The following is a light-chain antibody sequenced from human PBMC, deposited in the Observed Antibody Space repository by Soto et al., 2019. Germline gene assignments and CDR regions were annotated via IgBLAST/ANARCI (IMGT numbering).Light chain of an antibody. CDR1: SSNIGRNY. CDR3: GTWDVSLTNGRV. Sequence: QSVLTQPPSVSAAPGQTVTISCSGGSSNIGRNYVSWYQQLPGTAPKLLIYDNYKRPSGIPDRFSGSKSGTSATLDITGLQTGDEADYYCGTWDVSLTNGRVFGGGTKVTVL. J-gene: IGLJ2*01. CDR2: DNY. V-gene: IGLV1-51*01.